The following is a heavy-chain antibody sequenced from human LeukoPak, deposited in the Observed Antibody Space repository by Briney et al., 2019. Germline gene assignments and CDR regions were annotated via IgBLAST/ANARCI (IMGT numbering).Heavy chain of an antibody. Sequence: SETLSLTCAVYGGSFSGYYWSWVGQPPGKGLEWMGEINNSGSTNYNPSLTSRLTISVDTSKNQFSLKLSSVTAADTAVYYCARSYDSSGYYAFGAAFDIWGQGALGTVSS. V-gene: IGHV4-34*01. J-gene: IGHJ3*02. D-gene: IGHD3-22*01. CDR3: ARSYDSSGYYAFGAAFDI. CDR1: GGSFSGYY. CDR2: INNSGST.